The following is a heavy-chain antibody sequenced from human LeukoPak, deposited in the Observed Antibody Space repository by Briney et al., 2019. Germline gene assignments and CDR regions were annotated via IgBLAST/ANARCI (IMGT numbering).Heavy chain of an antibody. J-gene: IGHJ4*02. Sequence: GGSLRLSCAASGFTFSDYYMSWLRKAPGKGLEWVSYISYSDSIIYYADSVEGRFTIYRDNAKNSLYLQMDSLRAEDTAGYYCAKHGSSSLPLDYWGQGTLVTVSS. D-gene: IGHD6-6*01. CDR3: AKHGSSSLPLDY. CDR1: GFTFSDYY. V-gene: IGHV3-11*04. CDR2: ISYSDSII.